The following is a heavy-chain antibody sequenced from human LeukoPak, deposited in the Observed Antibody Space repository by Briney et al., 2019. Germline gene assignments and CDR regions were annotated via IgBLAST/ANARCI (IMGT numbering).Heavy chain of an antibody. D-gene: IGHD3-10*01. CDR3: ARGAPGFTMVRGPTCWFDP. J-gene: IGHJ5*02. V-gene: IGHV4-34*01. CDR2: INHSGST. Sequence: PSETLSLTCAVYGGSFSGYYWSWIRQPPGKGLEWIGEINHSGSTNYNPSLKSRVTISVDTSKNQFSLKLSSVTAADTAVYYCARGAPGFTMVRGPTCWFDPWGQGTLVTVSS. CDR1: GGSFSGYY.